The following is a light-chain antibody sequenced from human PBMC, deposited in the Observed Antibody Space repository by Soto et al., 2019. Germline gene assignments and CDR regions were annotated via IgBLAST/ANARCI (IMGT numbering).Light chain of an antibody. J-gene: IGKJ4*01. CDR2: AAS. CDR3: QQLHTYPLT. Sequence: DIQLTQSPSFLSASVGDRVTITCRASQGINSYLAWYQQKPGKAPKLLIYAASTLQAGVTSRFSGDGSRTEFTLTIRSLQPEDFATYFCQQLHTYPLTFGGGTKVETK. V-gene: IGKV1-9*01. CDR1: QGINSY.